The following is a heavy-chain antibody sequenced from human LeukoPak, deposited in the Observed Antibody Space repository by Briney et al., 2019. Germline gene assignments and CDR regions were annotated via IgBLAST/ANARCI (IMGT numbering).Heavy chain of an antibody. CDR2: INLDGTEG. Sequence: GGSLRLSCAASGFVFSTYWIPWVRQAQGKGLEWVANINLDGTEGHYVDSSLKGRFTISRDNAKNSLYLQMTSLRVEDTAVYYCASGRHDFLHWGQGTLVTVSS. CDR1: GFVFSTYW. D-gene: IGHD3/OR15-3a*01. CDR3: ASGRHDFLH. J-gene: IGHJ4*02. V-gene: IGHV3-7*01.